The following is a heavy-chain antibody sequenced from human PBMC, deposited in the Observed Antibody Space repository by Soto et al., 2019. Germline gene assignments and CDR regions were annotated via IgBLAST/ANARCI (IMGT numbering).Heavy chain of an antibody. CDR1: GGSFSGYY. D-gene: IGHD3-22*01. V-gene: IGHV4-34*01. CDR3: AREGLYYYDSSGYPNDAFDI. Sequence: QVQLQQWGAGLLKPSETLSLTCAVYGGSFSGYYWSGIRQPPGKGLEWIGEINHSGSTNYNPSLKSRVTISVDTSKNQFSLKLSSVTAADTAVYYCAREGLYYYDSSGYPNDAFDIWGQGTMVTVSS. J-gene: IGHJ3*02. CDR2: INHSGST.